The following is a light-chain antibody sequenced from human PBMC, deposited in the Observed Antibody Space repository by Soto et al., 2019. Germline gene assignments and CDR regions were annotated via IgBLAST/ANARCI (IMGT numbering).Light chain of an antibody. CDR3: CSYAGSSTYV. J-gene: IGLJ1*01. CDR1: SSDVGSYNL. V-gene: IGLV2-23*02. Sequence: QSALTQPASVSGSPGQSITISCTGTSSDVGSYNLVSWYQQHPGKAPTVMIYEVSKRPPGVSNRFSGSKSGNTASLTISGLQAEDEADYYCCSYAGSSTYVFGTGTKLTVL. CDR2: EVS.